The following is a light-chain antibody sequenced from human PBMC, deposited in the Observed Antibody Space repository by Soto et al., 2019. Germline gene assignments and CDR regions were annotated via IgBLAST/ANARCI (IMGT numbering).Light chain of an antibody. CDR1: QSISSN. CDR2: DAS. V-gene: IGKV3-15*01. J-gene: IGKJ5*01. CDR3: QQYGSSTIT. Sequence: EIVTTQSRGTLSVSRGERADFSCRASQSISSNLAWYQKNTGQDPRILIDDASTRAAGIPARFNGAGSGTEFNLTISRLQSEDCAVYEGQQYGSSTITGGQGTKLEIK.